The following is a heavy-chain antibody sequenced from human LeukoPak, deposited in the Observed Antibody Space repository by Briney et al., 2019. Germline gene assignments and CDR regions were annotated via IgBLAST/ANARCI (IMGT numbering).Heavy chain of an antibody. V-gene: IGHV3-23*01. CDR2: FSGSGGST. D-gene: IGHD6-13*01. Sequence: GGSLRLSCAASGFTFSSYAMRWVRQAPGKGLEWVSAFSGSGGSTYYADSVKARFTISRDNSKNTLYLQVNSRRAEDTAVYYCAARRGYSSSWPFDNWGQGTLVTVSS. CDR1: GFTFSSYA. J-gene: IGHJ4*02. CDR3: AARRGYSSSWPFDN.